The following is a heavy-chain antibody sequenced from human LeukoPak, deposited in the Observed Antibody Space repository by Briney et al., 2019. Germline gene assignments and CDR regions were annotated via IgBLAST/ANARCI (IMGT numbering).Heavy chain of an antibody. J-gene: IGHJ4*02. CDR3: ARDHYDFWSGPYFDY. CDR1: GGSISSSSYY. D-gene: IGHD3-3*01. V-gene: IGHV4-39*01. CDR2: IYYSGST. Sequence: PSETLSLTFTVSGGSISSSSYYWGWIRQPPGKGLEWIGSIYYSGSTYYNPSLKSRVTISVDTSKNQFSLKLSSVTAADTAVYYCARDHYDFWSGPYFDYWGQGTLVTVSS.